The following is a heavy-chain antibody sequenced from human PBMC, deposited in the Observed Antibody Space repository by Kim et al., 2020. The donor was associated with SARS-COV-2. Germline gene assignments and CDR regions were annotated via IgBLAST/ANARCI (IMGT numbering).Heavy chain of an antibody. CDR2: IWYDGSNK. V-gene: IGHV3-33*01. Sequence: GGSLRLSCAASGFTFSSYGMHWVRQAPGKGLEWVAVIWYDGSNKYYADSVKGRFTISRDNSKNTLYLQMNSLRAEDTAVYYCARDRSNYYDFWSGYSPDYYYYGMDVWGQGTTVTVSS. J-gene: IGHJ6*02. D-gene: IGHD3-3*01. CDR1: GFTFSSYG. CDR3: ARDRSNYYDFWSGYSPDYYYYGMDV.